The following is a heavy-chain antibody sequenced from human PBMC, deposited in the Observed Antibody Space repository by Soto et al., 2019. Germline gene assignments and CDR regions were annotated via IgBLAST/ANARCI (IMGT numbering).Heavy chain of an antibody. V-gene: IGHV3-53*05. CDR2: IYSGGST. Sequence: GGSLRLSCAASGFTVSSNYMSWVRQAPGKGLEWVSVIYSGGSTYYTDSVKGRFTISRDNSKNTLYLQMNSLRDEDTAVYYCARAMDAAMASKDNWFDPWGQGTLVTVSS. D-gene: IGHD5-18*01. CDR3: ARAMDAAMASKDNWFDP. CDR1: GFTVSSNY. J-gene: IGHJ5*02.